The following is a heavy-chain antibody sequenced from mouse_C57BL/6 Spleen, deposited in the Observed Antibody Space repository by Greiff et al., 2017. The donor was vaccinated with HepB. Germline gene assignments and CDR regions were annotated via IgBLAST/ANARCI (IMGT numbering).Heavy chain of an antibody. CDR2: IRLKSDNYAT. J-gene: IGHJ2*01. V-gene: IGHV6-3*01. CDR3: TGMSYEYEYYFDY. D-gene: IGHD2-4*01. Sequence: DVKLEESGGGLVQPGGSLKLSCVASGFTFSNYWMNWVRQSPEKGLEWVAQIRLKSDNYATHYAESVKGRFTISRDDSKSIVYLQMNNLRAEDTGIYYCTGMSYEYEYYFDYWGQGTTLTVSS. CDR1: GFTFSNYW.